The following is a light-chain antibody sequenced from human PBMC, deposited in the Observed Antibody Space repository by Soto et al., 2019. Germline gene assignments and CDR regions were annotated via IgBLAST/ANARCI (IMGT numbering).Light chain of an antibody. CDR1: SSNLGSNS. V-gene: IGLV1-44*01. Sequence: QPVLTQPPSASGTPGQRVIISCSGSSSNLGSNSGNWYQQLPGTAPKLLIYNTYQRPLGVPDRFSGYKSGTSASLAISGLQSEDEGDYFCAAWDDSLNGPVFGGGTQLTVL. CDR3: AAWDDSLNGPV. CDR2: NTY. J-gene: IGLJ3*02.